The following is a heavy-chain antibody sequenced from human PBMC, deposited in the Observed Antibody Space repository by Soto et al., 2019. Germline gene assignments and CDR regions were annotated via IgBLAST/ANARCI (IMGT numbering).Heavy chain of an antibody. Sequence: QITLKESGPTLVKPTQTLTLTCTFSGFSLSSTRMAVGWIRQPPGKALEWLALIYWDDDKRYSPFLKSRLTITKDTSQNRVVLTMSNMDPVDTARYYCAHIVVAGLGYYFDYWGQGTLVTVSS. J-gene: IGHJ4*02. V-gene: IGHV2-5*02. D-gene: IGHD6-19*01. CDR1: GFSLSSTRMA. CDR2: IYWDDDK. CDR3: AHIVVAGLGYYFDY.